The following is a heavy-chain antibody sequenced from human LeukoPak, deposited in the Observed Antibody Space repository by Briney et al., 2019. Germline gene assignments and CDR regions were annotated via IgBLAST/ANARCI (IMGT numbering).Heavy chain of an antibody. CDR1: GYTFYTHA. J-gene: IGHJ4*02. V-gene: IGHV1-3*04. CDR3: ARDAGTNWWHGLDF. CDR2: INTANGNT. Sequence: ASVKVSCKASGYTFYTHAMHWVRQAPGQRLEWMGWINTANGNTEYSQNFQGRVTITRDTSASTTYMELSSLRSEDTTIYYCARDAGTNWWHGLDFWGQGTLVTVSS. D-gene: IGHD2-8*02.